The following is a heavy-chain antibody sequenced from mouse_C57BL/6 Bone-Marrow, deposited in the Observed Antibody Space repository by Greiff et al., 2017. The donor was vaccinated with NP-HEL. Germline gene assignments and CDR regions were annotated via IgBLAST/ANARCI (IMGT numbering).Heavy chain of an antibody. V-gene: IGHV5-4*01. Sequence: EVQGVESGGGLVKPGGSLKLSCAASGFTFSSYAMSWVRQTPEKRLEWVATISDGGSYTYYPDNVKGRFTISRDNAKNNLYLQMSHLKSDATAIYYCARVHYCSNSRFAYWGQGTLVTVSA. J-gene: IGHJ3*01. CDR2: ISDGGSYT. D-gene: IGHD2-5*01. CDR3: ARVHYCSNSRFAY. CDR1: GFTFSSYA.